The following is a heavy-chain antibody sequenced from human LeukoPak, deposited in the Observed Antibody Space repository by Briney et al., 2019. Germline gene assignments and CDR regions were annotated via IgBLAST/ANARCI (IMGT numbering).Heavy chain of an antibody. D-gene: IGHD3-22*01. Sequence: GASVKVSCKASGYTFTSYYMHWVRQAPGQGLEWMGLINPTGDSTGYAQKFQGRVTMTRDMSTSTDFMELSSLRSEDTAVYYCARDHYYDSSGYIPPDIWGQGTMVTVTS. CDR3: ARDHYYDSSGYIPPDI. J-gene: IGHJ3*02. CDR1: GYTFTSYY. V-gene: IGHV1-46*01. CDR2: INPTGDST.